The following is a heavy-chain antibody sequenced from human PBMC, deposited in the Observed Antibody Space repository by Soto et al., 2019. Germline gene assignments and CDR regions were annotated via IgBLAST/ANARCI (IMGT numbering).Heavy chain of an antibody. D-gene: IGHD3-22*01. CDR2: IHYSGYT. CDR3: GRLVYDSSGYRPG. J-gene: IGHJ4*02. CDR1: GGSISSSSYY. Sequence: QLQLQESGPGLVKPSETLSLTCTVSGGSISSSSYYWGWIRQPPGKGLEWIGSIHYSGYTYYNPSLKSRVTISVDTSKNQFSLKLSSVTAAATAVYYCGRLVYDSSGYRPGWGQGTLVTVSS. V-gene: IGHV4-39*01.